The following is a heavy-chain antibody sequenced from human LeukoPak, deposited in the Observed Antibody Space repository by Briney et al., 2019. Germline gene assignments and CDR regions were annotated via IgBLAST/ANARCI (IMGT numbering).Heavy chain of an antibody. Sequence: ASVKVSCKASGYTFTSYDINWVRQATGQGLEWMGWMNPNSGNTGYAQKFQGRVTMIRNTSISTAYMELSSLRSEDTAVYYCARELRRGSARRFAYWGQGTLVTVSS. V-gene: IGHV1-8*01. D-gene: IGHD1-26*01. J-gene: IGHJ4*02. CDR2: MNPNSGNT. CDR3: ARELRRGSARRFAY. CDR1: GYTFTSYD.